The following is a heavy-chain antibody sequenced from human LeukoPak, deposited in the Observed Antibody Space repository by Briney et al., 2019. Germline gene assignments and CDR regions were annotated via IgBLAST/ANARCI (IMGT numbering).Heavy chain of an antibody. Sequence: SETLSLTCAVYGGSFSGYYWSWIRQPPGKGLEWIAEINHSGSTNYNPSLKSRVTISVDTSKNQFSLKLSSVTAADTAVYYCARIGHEDYYFDYWGQGTLVTVSS. V-gene: IGHV4-34*01. CDR2: INHSGST. CDR1: GGSFSGYY. CDR3: ARIGHEDYYFDY. J-gene: IGHJ4*02.